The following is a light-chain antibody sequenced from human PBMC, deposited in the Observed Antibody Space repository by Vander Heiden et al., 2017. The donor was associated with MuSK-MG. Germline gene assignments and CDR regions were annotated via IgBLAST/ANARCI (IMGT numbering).Light chain of an antibody. Sequence: SYVLTQPPSVSVAPGQTARITCGGSNIGTSTVHWYQQKPGQAPVLVVYDNADRPSGIPERFSGSNSGDTATLTISRVEAGDEAEYDCQVWDTSSDQVVFGGGTKLTVL. CDR3: QVWDTSSDQVV. J-gene: IGLJ2*01. CDR1: NIGTST. V-gene: IGLV3-21*02. CDR2: DNA.